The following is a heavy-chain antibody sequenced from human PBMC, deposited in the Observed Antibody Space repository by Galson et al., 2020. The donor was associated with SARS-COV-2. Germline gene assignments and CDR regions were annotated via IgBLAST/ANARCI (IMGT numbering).Heavy chain of an antibody. V-gene: IGHV1-2*02. J-gene: IGHJ4*02. Sequence: ASVKVSCKASGYTFTGYYIHWVRPAPGQGREWMAWINPNSGSTNYAQKFQGRVTMTSDTSISTAYMELSSLRSDDTAVFYCARGGADYYDSRGHYNGLYDYWGQGTLVTVSS. CDR1: GYTFTGYY. CDR3: ARGGADYYDSRGHYNGLYDY. CDR2: INPNSGST. D-gene: IGHD3-22*01.